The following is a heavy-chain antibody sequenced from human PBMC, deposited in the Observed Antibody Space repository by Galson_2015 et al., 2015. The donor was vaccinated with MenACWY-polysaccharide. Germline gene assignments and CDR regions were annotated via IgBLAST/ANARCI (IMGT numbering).Heavy chain of an antibody. CDR2: IYSGGST. CDR1: AFTVSSNH. J-gene: IGHJ4*02. V-gene: IGHV3-66*01. CDR3: ARLAVDNYFDY. D-gene: IGHD6-19*01. Sequence: SLRLSCAASAFTVSSNHMSWVPQAPGKGLEWVSVIYSGGSTYYADSVKGRFTISRDNSKNTLYLQMNSPRAEDTALYYCARLAVDNYFDYWGQGTLVAVSS.